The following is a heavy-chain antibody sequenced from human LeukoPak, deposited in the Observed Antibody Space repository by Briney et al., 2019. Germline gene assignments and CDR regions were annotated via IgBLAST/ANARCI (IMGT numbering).Heavy chain of an antibody. J-gene: IGHJ4*02. Sequence: PGGSLRLSCSASGFTFGNYAMHWVRQAPGKGLEYVSTISNNVGSTYYADSVKGRFTISRDNSKNTLYLQMRSLRIEDTAVYYCVKAALQCYYDTSGSFDYWGQGTLVTASS. CDR3: VKAALQCYYDTSGSFDY. CDR1: GFTFGNYA. CDR2: ISNNVGST. D-gene: IGHD3-22*01. V-gene: IGHV3-64D*09.